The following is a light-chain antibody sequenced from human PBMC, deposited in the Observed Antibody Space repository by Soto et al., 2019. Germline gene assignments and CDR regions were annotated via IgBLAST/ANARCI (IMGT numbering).Light chain of an antibody. V-gene: IGKV1-6*01. Sequence: AIQMTQSPSSLSASVGDRVTITCRASQGIRNDLGWYQQKPGNAPKLLIYGAFNLQTGVPSRFSGSGFGTDFTLTISSLQPEDFATYYCLQDLNYPWTFGQGTKVEIK. CDR1: QGIRND. CDR2: GAF. CDR3: LQDLNYPWT. J-gene: IGKJ1*01.